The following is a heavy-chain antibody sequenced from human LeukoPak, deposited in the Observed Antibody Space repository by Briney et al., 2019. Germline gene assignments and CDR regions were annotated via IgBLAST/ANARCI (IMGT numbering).Heavy chain of an antibody. V-gene: IGHV3-23*01. CDR3: AKDPPVWFGELLSH. CDR2: ISGSGGST. D-gene: IGHD3-10*01. CDR1: GFTFSSYA. J-gene: IGHJ4*02. Sequence: GGSLRLSCAASGFTFSSYAMSWVRQAPGKGLEWVSAISGSGGSTYHADSVKGRFTISRDNSKNTLYLQMNSLRAEDTAVYYCAKDPPVWFGELLSHWGQGTLVTVSS.